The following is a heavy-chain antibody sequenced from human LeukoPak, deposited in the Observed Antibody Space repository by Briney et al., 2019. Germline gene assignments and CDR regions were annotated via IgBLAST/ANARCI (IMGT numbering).Heavy chain of an antibody. CDR2: ISSSSSYI. CDR3: ARDPGTGYSSGWYLKRFDY. J-gene: IGHJ4*02. D-gene: IGHD6-19*01. CDR1: GFTFSSYA. Sequence: PGGSLRLSCAASGFTFSSYAMSWVRQAPGKGLEWVSSISSSSSYIYYADSVKGRFTISRDNAKNSLYLQMNSLRAEDTAVYYCARDPGTGYSSGWYLKRFDYWGQGTLVTVSS. V-gene: IGHV3-21*01.